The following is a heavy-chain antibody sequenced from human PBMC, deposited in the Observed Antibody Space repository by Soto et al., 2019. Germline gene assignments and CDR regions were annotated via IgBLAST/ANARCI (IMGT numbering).Heavy chain of an antibody. D-gene: IGHD3-16*02. CDR2: ISSDGRTE. Sequence: QVQLVESGGGAVQAGRSLRLSCATSGFTFSWYGMHWVRQAPGKGLEWVAVISSDGRTEYYADSVKGRFTISRDNSKSTMYLEMDSLGAEDTAVYYCAKEGGEPATPPSFRYDYWGQGILVTVSS. V-gene: IGHV3-30*18. J-gene: IGHJ4*02. CDR3: AKEGGEPATPPSFRYDY. CDR1: GFTFSWYG.